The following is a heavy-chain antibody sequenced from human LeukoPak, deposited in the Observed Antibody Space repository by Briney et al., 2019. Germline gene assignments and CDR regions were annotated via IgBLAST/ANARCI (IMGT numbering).Heavy chain of an antibody. V-gene: IGHV3-30*18. CDR1: GFTFSSYG. J-gene: IGHJ4*02. CDR2: ISYDGSNE. Sequence: GGSLRLSCAASGFTFSSYGMHWVRQAPGKGLEWVAVISYDGSNEYYADSVKGRFTISRDNSKNTLYLQMNSLGAEDTAMYYCAKDYSGGYFDYWGQGTLVTVSS. CDR3: AKDYSGGYFDY. D-gene: IGHD1-26*01.